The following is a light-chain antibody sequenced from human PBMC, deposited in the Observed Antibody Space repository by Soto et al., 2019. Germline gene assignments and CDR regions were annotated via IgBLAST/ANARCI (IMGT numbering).Light chain of an antibody. J-gene: IGKJ2*01. Sequence: EIVLTQSPGTLSLSPGERATLSCRASQTINSRYLSWYQQRPGQAHRLLIYGASSRATDIPDRFSGSGSGTDFTLTLSRLEPEDFAVYYCQQYDTFGQGTKLEIK. CDR3: QQYDT. CDR2: GAS. CDR1: QTINSRY. V-gene: IGKV3-20*01.